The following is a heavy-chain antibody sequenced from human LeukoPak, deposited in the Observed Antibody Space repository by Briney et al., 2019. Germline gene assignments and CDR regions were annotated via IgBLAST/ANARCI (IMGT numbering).Heavy chain of an antibody. CDR3: IVFGDSNH. Sequence: GGSLRLSCAASGLTGSHNYVSWVRQAPGKGLEWVSAIHTSGDTCYADSVKGRFTISRDTSKNTLYLQINSLRVEDTAVYYCIVFGDSNHWGQGTLVTISS. CDR1: GLTGSHNY. D-gene: IGHD4-17*01. V-gene: IGHV3-53*01. CDR2: IHTSGDT. J-gene: IGHJ5*02.